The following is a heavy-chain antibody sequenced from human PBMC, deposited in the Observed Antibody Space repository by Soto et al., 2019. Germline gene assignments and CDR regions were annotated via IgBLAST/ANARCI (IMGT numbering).Heavy chain of an antibody. CDR1: GYTFTSYY. CDR2: INPSGGST. Sequence: SVKVSCKASGYTFTSYYIHWVRQAPGQGLDWMGIINPSGGSTSYAQKFQGRVTMTRDTSTSTVYMELSSLRSEDTAVYYCAVFPPPYRSGWPSYFDYWGKGTLGTVS. CDR3: AVFPPPYRSGWPSYFDY. D-gene: IGHD6-19*01. V-gene: IGHV1-46*01. J-gene: IGHJ4*02.